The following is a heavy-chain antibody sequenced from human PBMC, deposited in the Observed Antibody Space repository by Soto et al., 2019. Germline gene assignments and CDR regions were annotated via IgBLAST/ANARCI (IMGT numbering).Heavy chain of an antibody. CDR2: ISSSGST. Sequence: QVQLQQSGPGLLKPSQILSLTCTVSGDSIGGVGYWSWIRQFPGRGLEWIGCISSSGSTYYNPPLNNRISLSLDTSQNQFSLKLLSVTAADTAIYYCARSGVTGIVIPSHWFCPWGQVTLATVSS. D-gene: IGHD2-21*02. CDR1: GDSIGGVGY. V-gene: IGHV4-31*03. J-gene: IGHJ5*02. CDR3: ARSGVTGIVIPSHWFCP.